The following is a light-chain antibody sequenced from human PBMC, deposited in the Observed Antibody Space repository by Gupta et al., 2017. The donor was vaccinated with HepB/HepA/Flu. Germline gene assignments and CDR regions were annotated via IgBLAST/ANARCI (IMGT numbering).Light chain of an antibody. CDR2: WAS. J-gene: IGKJ3*01. V-gene: IGKV4-1*01. Sequence: DIVMTQSPDALAVSLGERATINCKSSQSVLSSSNNKNYLAWYQQKPGQPPKLLIYWASTRESGVPDRFSGSGSGTDFTLSITSLQAEDVAVYYCQQYYSTLSFGPGTKVDIK. CDR3: QQYYSTLS. CDR1: QSVLSSSNNKNY.